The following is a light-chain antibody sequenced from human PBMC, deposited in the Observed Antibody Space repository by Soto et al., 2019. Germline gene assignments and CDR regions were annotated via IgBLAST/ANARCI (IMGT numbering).Light chain of an antibody. CDR2: GAS. J-gene: IGKJ1*01. CDR3: QQYGSSPRT. Sequence: EIVLTQSPGTLSLSPGERAALSCRASQSVSSTYLAWYQQKPGQPPRLLIYGASTRATGIPDRFSGSGSGTDFTLTISRREPEDFAVFFCQQYGSSPRTFGQGTKVEMK. V-gene: IGKV3-20*01. CDR1: QSVSSTY.